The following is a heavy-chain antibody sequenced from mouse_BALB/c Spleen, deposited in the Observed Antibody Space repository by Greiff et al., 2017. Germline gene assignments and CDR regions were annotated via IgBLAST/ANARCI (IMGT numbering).Heavy chain of an antibody. CDR1: GFNIKDTY. CDR3: YGNYVGFAY. Sequence: EVKLMESGAELVKPGASVKLSCTASGFNIKDTYMHWVKQRPEQGLEWIGRIDPANGNTKYDPKFQGKATITADTSSNTAYLQLSSLTSEDTAVYYCYGNYVGFAYWGQGTLVTVSA. V-gene: IGHV14-3*02. D-gene: IGHD2-1*01. CDR2: IDPANGNT. J-gene: IGHJ3*01.